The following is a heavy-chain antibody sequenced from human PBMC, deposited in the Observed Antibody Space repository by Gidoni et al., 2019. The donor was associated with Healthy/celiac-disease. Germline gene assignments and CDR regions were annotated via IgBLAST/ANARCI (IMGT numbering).Heavy chain of an antibody. V-gene: IGHV3-7*01. CDR1: GFTFSSYW. D-gene: IGHD1-26*01. CDR3: ARRVGSPTDWFDP. Sequence: EVQLVESGGGLVQPGGSLRLSCAASGFTFSSYWMSWVRQAPGKGLEWVANIKQDGSEKYYVDSVKGRFTISRDNAKNSLYLQMNSLRAEDTAVYYCARRVGSPTDWFDPWGQGTLVTVSS. CDR2: IKQDGSEK. J-gene: IGHJ5*02.